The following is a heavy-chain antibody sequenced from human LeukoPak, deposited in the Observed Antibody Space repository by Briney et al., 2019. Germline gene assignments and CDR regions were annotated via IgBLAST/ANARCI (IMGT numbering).Heavy chain of an antibody. V-gene: IGHV4-39*07. CDR3: ARGARVAGSTFDY. D-gene: IGHD6-19*01. CDR2: IYYSGST. CDR1: GGSVSRSPYY. Sequence: SETLSLTCTVSGGSVSRSPYYWGWIRQPPGKGLEWIGNIYYSGSTYYNPSLKSRVTISVDTSKNQFSLKVTSVTAADTAVYYCARGARVAGSTFDYWGQGTLVTVSS. J-gene: IGHJ4*02.